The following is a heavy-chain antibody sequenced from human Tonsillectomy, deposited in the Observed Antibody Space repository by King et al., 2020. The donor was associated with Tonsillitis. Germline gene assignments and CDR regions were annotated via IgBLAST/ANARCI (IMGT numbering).Heavy chain of an antibody. V-gene: IGHV3-11*05. CDR1: GFTFSDYY. D-gene: IGHD6-19*01. CDR2: ISSSSSYT. J-gene: IGHJ4*02. Sequence: VQLVESGGGLVKPGGSLRLSCAASGFTFSDYYMSWCRQAPGKGLEWVSYISSSSSYTNYADSVKGRFTISRDNAKNSLYLQMNSLRAEDTAVYFCAREKSYSTCWYTDWGQGTLVTVSS. CDR3: AREKSYSTCWYTD.